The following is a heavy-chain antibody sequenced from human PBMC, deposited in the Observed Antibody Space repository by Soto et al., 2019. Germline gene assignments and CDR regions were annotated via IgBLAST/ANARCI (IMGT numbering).Heavy chain of an antibody. D-gene: IGHD6-13*01. V-gene: IGHV3-15*07. J-gene: IGHJ6*02. CDR2: IKSKTDGGAT. CDR1: GLTFSNAW. CDR3: TTSIEGYSSSWYPYYYYGMDV. Sequence: GGSLRLSCAASGLTFSNAWMNWVRQAPGKGLEWVGRIKSKTDGGATDYAAPVKGRFTMSRDDSKNTLYLQMNSLKTEDTAVNYFTTSIEGYSSSWYPYYYYGMDVWGQGTTVTVSS.